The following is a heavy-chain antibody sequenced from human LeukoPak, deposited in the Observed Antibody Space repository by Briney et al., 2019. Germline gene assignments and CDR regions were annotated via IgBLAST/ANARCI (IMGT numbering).Heavy chain of an antibody. J-gene: IGHJ4*02. D-gene: IGHD3-3*01. Sequence: GGSLRLSCAASGFTFSSYAMSWVRQAPGKGLEWVSTISGSDYSTYYADSVKGRFTISRDNSKNTLYLQMNSLRGEDTAVYYCAKDWNDGRLTIFGVITGFDYWGQGTLVTVSS. CDR3: AKDWNDGRLTIFGVITGFDY. CDR1: GFTFSSYA. V-gene: IGHV3-23*01. CDR2: ISGSDYST.